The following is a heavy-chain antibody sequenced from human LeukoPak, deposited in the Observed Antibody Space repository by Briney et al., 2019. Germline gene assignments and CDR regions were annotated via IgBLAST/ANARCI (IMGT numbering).Heavy chain of an antibody. CDR2: ISWNSGSI. CDR1: GFTFSSYA. D-gene: IGHD4-17*01. CDR3: AKDPTVTTSYGMDV. Sequence: GGSLRLSCAASGFTFSSYAMHWVRQAPGKGLEWVSGISWNSGSIGYADSVKGRFTISRDNAKNSLYLQMNSLRAEDTALYYCAKDPTVTTSYGMDVWGQGTTVTVSS. J-gene: IGHJ6*02. V-gene: IGHV3-9*01.